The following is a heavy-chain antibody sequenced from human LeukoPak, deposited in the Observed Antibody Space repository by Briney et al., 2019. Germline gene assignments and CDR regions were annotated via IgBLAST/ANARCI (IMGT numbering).Heavy chain of an antibody. CDR1: GYTFTDYY. CDR3: ARGGSYYDY. J-gene: IGHJ4*02. D-gene: IGHD1-26*01. Sequence: ASVKVSCKASGYTFTDYYMHWVRQAPGQGLEWMGWINPNSGGTNYAQKFQGRVTMTRDTSISTVYMEMSRLRSDDTAVYFCARGGSYYDYWGQGTLVTVSS. V-gene: IGHV1-2*02. CDR2: INPNSGGT.